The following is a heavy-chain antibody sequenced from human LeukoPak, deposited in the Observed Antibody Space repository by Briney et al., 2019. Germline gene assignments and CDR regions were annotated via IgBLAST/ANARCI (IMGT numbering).Heavy chain of an antibody. CDR1: GDSVSSHTAA. CDR2: TYYRSTWST. V-gene: IGHV6-1*01. Sequence: SQTLSLTCNISGDSVSSHTAAWNWIRQSPSRGPEWLGRTYYRSTWSTDYAVSVQSRITINPDTSRNHFSLQLSSVTPEDTAVYYCARDRGGFDSWGQGTLVTVSS. CDR3: ARDRGGFDS. D-gene: IGHD3-10*01. J-gene: IGHJ5*01.